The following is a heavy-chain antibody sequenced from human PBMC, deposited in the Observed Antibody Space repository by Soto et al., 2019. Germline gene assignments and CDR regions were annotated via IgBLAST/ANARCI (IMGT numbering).Heavy chain of an antibody. CDR3: VGYYDSSGYYRTVDY. D-gene: IGHD3-22*01. Sequence: QVQLVESGGGVVQPGRSLRLSCAASGFTFSSYAMHWVRQAPGKGLEWVAVISYDGSNKYYADSVKGRFTISRDNSTNTLYLQMNSLRAEDTAVYYCVGYYDSSGYYRTVDYWGQGTLVTVSS. V-gene: IGHV3-30-3*01. CDR2: ISYDGSNK. J-gene: IGHJ4*02. CDR1: GFTFSSYA.